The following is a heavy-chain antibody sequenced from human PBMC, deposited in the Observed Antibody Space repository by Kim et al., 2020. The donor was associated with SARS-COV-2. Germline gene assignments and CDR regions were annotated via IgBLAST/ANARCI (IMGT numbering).Heavy chain of an antibody. V-gene: IGHV3-33*06. CDR1: GFTFSSYG. D-gene: IGHD2-21*02. Sequence: GGSLRLSCAASGFTFSSYGMHWVRQAPGKGLEWVAVIWYDGSNKYYADSVKGRFTISRDNSKNTLYLQMNSLRAEDTAVYYCAKDRSAVVTPYYFDYWGQGTLVTVSS. CDR2: IWYDGSNK. CDR3: AKDRSAVVTPYYFDY. J-gene: IGHJ4*02.